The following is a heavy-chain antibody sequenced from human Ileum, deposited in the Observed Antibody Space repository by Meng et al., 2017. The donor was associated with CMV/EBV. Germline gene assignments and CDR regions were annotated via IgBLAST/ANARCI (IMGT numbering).Heavy chain of an antibody. CDR2: IKQSGST. J-gene: IGHJ4*02. V-gene: IGHV4-34*01. CDR1: GESFSGYY. D-gene: IGHD3-9*01. Sequence: QVQLHQWGAGLLKPSETLSLTCAVYGESFSGYYWDWIRQSPGKGLEWIGQIKQSGSTNYNPSLKSRVTISVDTSKNQFSLKLSSVTAADAAMYYCARGRRYLFYWSQGTLVTVSS. CDR3: ARGRRYLFY.